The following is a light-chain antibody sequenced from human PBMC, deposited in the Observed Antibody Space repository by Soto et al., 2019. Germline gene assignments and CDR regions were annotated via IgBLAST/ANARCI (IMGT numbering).Light chain of an antibody. V-gene: IGKV3-20*01. J-gene: IGKJ4*01. CDR2: GAS. CDR1: QSVSSSY. CDR3: QQYGSSPVT. Sequence: EIVLTQSPGTLSLSPGERATLSCRASQSVSSSYLAWYQQKPGQAPRLLIYGASSRATGIPDRFSGSGSGTDFSLTISRMEPEDFAVYYCQQYGSSPVTFGGVNKVEIK.